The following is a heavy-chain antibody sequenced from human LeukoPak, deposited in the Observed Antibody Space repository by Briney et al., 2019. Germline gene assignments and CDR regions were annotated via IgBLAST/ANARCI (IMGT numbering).Heavy chain of an antibody. Sequence: ASVTVSCKASGGTFSSYAISWVRQAPGQGLEWMGGIIPIFGTANYAQKFQGRVTITADESTSTAYMELSGLRSEDTAVYYCASHSGSYSQPFDYWGQGTLVTVSS. V-gene: IGHV1-69*13. J-gene: IGHJ4*02. CDR3: ASHSGSYSQPFDY. CDR1: GGTFSSYA. CDR2: IIPIFGTA. D-gene: IGHD1-26*01.